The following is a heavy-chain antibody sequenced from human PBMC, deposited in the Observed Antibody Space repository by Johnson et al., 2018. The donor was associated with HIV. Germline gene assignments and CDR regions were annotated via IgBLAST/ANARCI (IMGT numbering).Heavy chain of an antibody. Sequence: VQLVESGGGVVRPGGSLRLSCAASGFTFSSYAMSWVRQAPGKGLEWVSGISWNSGSIGYADSVKGRFTISSDNAKNSLYLQMNSLRAEDTALYYCSKDGKEAAVTRGDPQIVLDTGGQGTMVTVSS. CDR3: SKDGKEAAVTRGDPQIVLDT. CDR2: ISWNSGSI. D-gene: IGHD6-13*01. CDR1: GFTFSSYA. V-gene: IGHV3-9*01. J-gene: IGHJ3*02.